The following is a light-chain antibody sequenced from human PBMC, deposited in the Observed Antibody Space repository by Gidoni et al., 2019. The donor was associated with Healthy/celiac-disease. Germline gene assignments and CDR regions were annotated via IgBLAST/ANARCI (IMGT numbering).Light chain of an antibody. CDR1: QSISSW. J-gene: IGKJ1*01. CDR2: DAS. V-gene: IGKV1-5*01. Sequence: DIQMTQSPSTLSASVGDRVTITCRASQSISSWLAWYQQKPGKAPKLLIYDASSLESGVPSRFSGSGSGTEFTRTISSLQPDDFATYYCQQYRTFGQXTKVEIK. CDR3: QQYRT.